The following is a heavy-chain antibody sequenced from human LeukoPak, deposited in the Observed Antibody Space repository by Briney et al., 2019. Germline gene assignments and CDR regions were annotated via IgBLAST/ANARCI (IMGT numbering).Heavy chain of an antibody. D-gene: IGHD5-24*01. Sequence: SETLSLTCAVYGGSFSGYYWSWIRQPPGKGLEWIGEINHSGSTNYNPSLKSRVTISVDTSKNQFSLKLSSVTAADTVVYYCARRDGYNYRGRPFDYWGQGTLVTVSS. J-gene: IGHJ4*02. V-gene: IGHV4-34*01. CDR3: ARRDGYNYRGRPFDY. CDR2: INHSGST. CDR1: GGSFSGYY.